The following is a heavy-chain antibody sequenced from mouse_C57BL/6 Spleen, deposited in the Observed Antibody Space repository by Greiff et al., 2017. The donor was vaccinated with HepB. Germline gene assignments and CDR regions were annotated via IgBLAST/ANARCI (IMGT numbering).Heavy chain of an antibody. CDR2: ISDGGSYT. CDR1: GFTFSSYA. Sequence: EVKLVESGGGLVKPGGSLKLSCAASGFTFSSYAMSWVRQTPEKRLEWVATISDGGSYTYYPDNVKGRFTISRDNAKNNLYLQMSHLKSEDTAMYYCARDGGRFAWFAYWGQGTLVTVSA. J-gene: IGHJ3*01. V-gene: IGHV5-4*01. CDR3: ARDGGRFAWFAY.